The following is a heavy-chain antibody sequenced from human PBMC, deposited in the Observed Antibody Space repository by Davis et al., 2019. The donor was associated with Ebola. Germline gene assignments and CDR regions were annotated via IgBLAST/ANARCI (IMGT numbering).Heavy chain of an antibody. CDR2: ISGSGGST. CDR1: GFTFSSYA. CDR3: AKNRELLPPLTDAFDI. J-gene: IGHJ3*02. Sequence: PGGSLRLSCAASGFTFSSYAMSWVRQAPGKGLEWVSAISGSGGSTYYADSVKGRLTVSRDNSKNTLYLQMNSLRAEDTAVYYCAKNRELLPPLTDAFDIWGQGTMVTVSS. V-gene: IGHV3-23*01. D-gene: IGHD1-26*01.